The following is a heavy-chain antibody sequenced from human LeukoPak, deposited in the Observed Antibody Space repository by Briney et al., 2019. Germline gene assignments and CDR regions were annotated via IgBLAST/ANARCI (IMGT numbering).Heavy chain of an antibody. V-gene: IGHV3-74*01. CDR1: GFAFSNYW. Sequence: GGSLRLSCAASGFAFSNYWMHWVRQAPGKGLVWVSRINTDGSGTNYADSVEGRFTISRDNARNTLHLQMNSLRADDTAVYYCARGRGGTYYSWGQGTLVTVSS. D-gene: IGHD2-15*01. J-gene: IGHJ4*02. CDR2: INTDGSGT. CDR3: ARGRGGTYYS.